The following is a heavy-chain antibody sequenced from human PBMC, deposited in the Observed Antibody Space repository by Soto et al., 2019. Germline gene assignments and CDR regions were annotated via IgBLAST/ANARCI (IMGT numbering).Heavy chain of an antibody. CDR2: ISGSGGST. Sequence: GGSLRLSCAASGFTFGSYAMSWVRQAPGKGLEWVSAISGSGGSTYYADSVKGRFTISRDNSKNTLYLQMNSLRAEDTAVYYCAKDSSSGWSRARAYFYYLAQGARLTVSS. V-gene: IGHV3-23*01. J-gene: IGHJ4*02. CDR3: AKDSSSGWSRARAYFYY. CDR1: GFTFGSYA. D-gene: IGHD6-19*01.